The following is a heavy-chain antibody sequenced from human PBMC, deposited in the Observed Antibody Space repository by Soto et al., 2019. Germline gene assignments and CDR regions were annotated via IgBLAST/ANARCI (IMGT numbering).Heavy chain of an antibody. D-gene: IGHD2-8*01. Sequence: QLQLQESGSGLVQPSQTLSLTCSVSGASITSGSYSWSWVRQAPGKGLEWIGNIHVSGYTSFNPSLKGRVSMSVATSKNQFSLNLMSVTAADTAVYYCARGGALRPNGHVPVDPWGRGSLVTVSS. V-gene: IGHV4-30-2*01. CDR3: ARGGALRPNGHVPVDP. CDR2: IHVSGYT. CDR1: GASITSGSYS. J-gene: IGHJ5*02.